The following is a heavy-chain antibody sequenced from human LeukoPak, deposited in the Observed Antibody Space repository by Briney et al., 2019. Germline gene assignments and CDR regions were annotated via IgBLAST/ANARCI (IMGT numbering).Heavy chain of an antibody. CDR2: IYPGDPDT. CDR3: ARRSVAARPREFDY. D-gene: IGHD6-6*01. J-gene: IGHJ4*02. V-gene: IGHV5-51*01. CDR1: GYSFTSYW. Sequence: LGESLKISCKGSGYSFTSYWIGWVRQMPGKGLEWMGIIYPGDPDTRYSPSFQGQVTISADKSISTAYLQWSSLKASDTAMYYCARRSVAARPREFDYWGQGTLVTVSS.